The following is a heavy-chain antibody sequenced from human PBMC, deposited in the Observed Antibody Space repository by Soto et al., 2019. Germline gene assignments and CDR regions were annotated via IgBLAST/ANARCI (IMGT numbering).Heavy chain of an antibody. CDR1: GFTFSSYS. V-gene: IGHV3-48*01. J-gene: IGHJ3*02. D-gene: IGHD2-15*01. CDR3: ARGDEGGGYCSVGSCHDSFDI. Sequence: GGSLRLSCAASGFTFSSYSMNWVRQAPGKGLEWVSYISSSSSTIYYADSVKGRFTISRDNAKNSLYLQMNSLRAEDTAVYFCARGDEGGGYCSVGSCHDSFDIWVQGTMVSVSS. CDR2: ISSSSSTI.